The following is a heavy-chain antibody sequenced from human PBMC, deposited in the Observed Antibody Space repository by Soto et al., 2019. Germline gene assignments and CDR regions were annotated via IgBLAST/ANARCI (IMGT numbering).Heavy chain of an antibody. J-gene: IGHJ5*02. D-gene: IGHD3-10*01. CDR2: ILYDESKQ. CDR3: AKDHLKELVRGWLDH. Sequence: QVQLVDSGGGVFQPGGSLRLSCAASGFPFSNYGIHWVRQAPGKGLEWVAVILYDESKQYYADSVKGRFTISRDNPKNTMYLQTNSLRHEDTAVYDCAKDHLKELVRGWLDHWVQGTLVIVSS. V-gene: IGHV3-30*18. CDR1: GFPFSNYG.